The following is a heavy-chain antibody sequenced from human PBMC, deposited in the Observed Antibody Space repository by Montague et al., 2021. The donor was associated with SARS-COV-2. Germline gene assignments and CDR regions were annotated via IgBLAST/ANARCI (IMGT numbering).Heavy chain of an antibody. CDR1: GGSINSFY. V-gene: IGHV4-59*01. CDR3: ARPSMVSRNYYHYGIDV. D-gene: IGHD2-21*01. CDR2: IYHSGIT. Sequence: SETLSLTCIVSGGSINSFYWSWIRQPPGKGLEWIGYIYHSGITHYSPSLKSRVAISLDTSKNQFSLTLNSVTAADTAVYYCARPSMVSRNYYHYGIDVWGQGTTVTVSS. J-gene: IGHJ6*02.